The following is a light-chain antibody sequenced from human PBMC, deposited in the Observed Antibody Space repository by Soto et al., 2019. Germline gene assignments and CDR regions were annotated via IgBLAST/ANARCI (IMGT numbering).Light chain of an antibody. J-gene: IGLJ3*02. CDR2: EVS. Sequence: QSALTQPASVSGSPGQSITISCTGTSSDVGGYNYVSWYQQHPGKAPKPLIYEVSNRPSGVSNRFSGSKSGNTPSLTISGLQAEDEADYYCSSYTSSSTRVFGGRTQLTVL. CDR3: SSYTSSSTRV. CDR1: SSDVGGYNY. V-gene: IGLV2-14*01.